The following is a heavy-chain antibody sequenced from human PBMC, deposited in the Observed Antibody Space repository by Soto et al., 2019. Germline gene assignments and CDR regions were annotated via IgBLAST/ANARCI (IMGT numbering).Heavy chain of an antibody. Sequence: QVQLVESGGGVVQPGRSLRLSCAASGFPFSSYGMHWVREAPGKGLEWVAVISYDGSNKYYADSVKGRFTISRDNSASTLYLQMNSLRPEDTALYYCVGGLYYFDYRGQGTLVTVSP. CDR1: GFPFSSYG. CDR3: VGGLYYFDY. CDR2: ISYDGSNK. J-gene: IGHJ4*02. D-gene: IGHD3-10*01. V-gene: IGHV3-30*03.